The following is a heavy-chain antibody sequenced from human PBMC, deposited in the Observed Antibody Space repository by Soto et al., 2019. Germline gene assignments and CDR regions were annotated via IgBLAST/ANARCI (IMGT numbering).Heavy chain of an antibody. CDR1: GGSISSGGYY. V-gene: IGHV4-31*03. Sequence: QVQLQXXXPXXXXPXXTLSXTCTVSGGSISSGGYYWSWIRQHPGKGLEWIGYIYYSGSTYYNPSLKSRVTISVDTSKNQFSLKLSSVTAADTAVYYCARKATVTTCFDYWGQGTLVTVSS. D-gene: IGHD4-17*01. CDR2: IYYSGST. CDR3: ARKATVTTCFDY. J-gene: IGHJ4*02.